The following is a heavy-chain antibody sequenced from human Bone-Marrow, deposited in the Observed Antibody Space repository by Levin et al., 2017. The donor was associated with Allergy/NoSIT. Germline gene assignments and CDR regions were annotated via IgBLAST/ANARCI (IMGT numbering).Heavy chain of an antibody. D-gene: IGHD2-15*01. CDR3: AWGLGYCSANSCLSCRLAP. CDR1: GNTFSSYT. Sequence: ASVKVSCKASGNTFSSYTFTWVRQAPGQGLEWMGRIIPILRRTNYAQKFQGRITITADKSTSTTYMELSSLRAEDAAVYYCAWGLGYCSANSCLSCRLAPWGQGTLVTVSS. CDR2: IIPILRRT. V-gene: IGHV1-69*02. J-gene: IGHJ5*02.